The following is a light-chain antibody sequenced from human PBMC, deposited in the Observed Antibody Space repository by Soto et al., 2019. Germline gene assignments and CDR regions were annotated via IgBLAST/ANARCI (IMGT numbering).Light chain of an antibody. Sequence: EIVLTQSPATLSVAPGERVTFSCRASQGVSRKLAWYQHKPGQAPRLLISGASTGATGIQARFSGSGSGTEFTLTIRSLQSEDCAIYYCKQYHKWPITFGGGTKVDIK. CDR1: QGVSRK. J-gene: IGKJ4*01. CDR2: GAS. CDR3: KQYHKWPIT. V-gene: IGKV3-15*01.